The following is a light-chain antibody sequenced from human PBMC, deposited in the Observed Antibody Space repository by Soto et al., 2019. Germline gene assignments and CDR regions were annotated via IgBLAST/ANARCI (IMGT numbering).Light chain of an antibody. CDR1: IIDVGGYNF. J-gene: IGLJ1*01. CDR3: SSFTGSNCV. Sequence: QSALTQPSSGSGSPGQSITISCTGTIIDVGGYNFVSWYQQYPGKAPKLMICDVSNRPSGVSNRFSGSKSGNTASLTISGLQAEDEADYYCSSFTGSNCVFRTGTKVTVL. CDR2: DVS. V-gene: IGLV2-14*03.